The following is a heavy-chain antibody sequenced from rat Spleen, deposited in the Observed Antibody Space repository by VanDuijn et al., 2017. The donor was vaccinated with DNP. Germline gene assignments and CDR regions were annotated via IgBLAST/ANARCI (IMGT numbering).Heavy chain of an antibody. Sequence: EVQLVETGGGLVQPGRSLKLSCVVSGFTISTYWMYWIRQAPGKGLEWVASINTDGGDTDYRDSVKGRFTISRDNAKSTLYLQMDSLRSEDTATYYCVRWNSGHFDYWGQGVMVTVSS. J-gene: IGHJ2*01. V-gene: IGHV5-58*01. CDR1: GFTISTYW. D-gene: IGHD4-3*01. CDR2: INTDGGDT. CDR3: VRWNSGHFDY.